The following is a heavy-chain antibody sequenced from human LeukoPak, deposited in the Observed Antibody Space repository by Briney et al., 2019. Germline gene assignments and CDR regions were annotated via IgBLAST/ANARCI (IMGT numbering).Heavy chain of an antibody. CDR1: GFTFSSYS. CDR3: ARENDYGDYVMDY. D-gene: IGHD4-17*01. CDR2: ISSSSSYI. Sequence: PGGSLRLSCAASGFTFSSYSMNWVRQAPGKGLEWVSSISSSSSYIYYADSVKGRLTISRDNAKNSLYLQMNSLRAEDTAVYYCARENDYGDYVMDYWGQGTLVTVSS. V-gene: IGHV3-21*01. J-gene: IGHJ4*02.